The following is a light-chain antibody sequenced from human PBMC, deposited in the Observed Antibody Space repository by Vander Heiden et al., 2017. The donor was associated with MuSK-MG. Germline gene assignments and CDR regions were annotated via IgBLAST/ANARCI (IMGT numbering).Light chain of an antibody. J-gene: IGKJ4*01. CDR3: QQSYSTPQGLT. V-gene: IGKV1-39*01. CDR2: AAS. Sequence: DIQMTQSPSSLSASVGDRVTITCRASQSISSYLNWYQQKPGKAPKLLIYAASSLQSGVPSRFSGSGSGIDFTLTISSLQPEDFATYYCQQSYSTPQGLTFGGGTKVEIK. CDR1: QSISSY.